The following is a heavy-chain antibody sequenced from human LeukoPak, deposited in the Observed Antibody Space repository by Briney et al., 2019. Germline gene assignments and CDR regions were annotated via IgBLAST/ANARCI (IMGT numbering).Heavy chain of an antibody. CDR1: GGTFISYA. D-gene: IGHD6-19*01. J-gene: IGHJ6*02. CDR3: ARDVPYSSGWFYYYYYGMDV. V-gene: IGHV1-69*13. Sequence: ASVKVSCKASGGTFISYAISWVRQAPGQGLEWMGGIIPIFGTANYAQKFQGRVTITADESTSTAYMELSSLRSEDTAVYYCARDVPYSSGWFYYYYYGMDVWGQGTTVTVSS. CDR2: IIPIFGTA.